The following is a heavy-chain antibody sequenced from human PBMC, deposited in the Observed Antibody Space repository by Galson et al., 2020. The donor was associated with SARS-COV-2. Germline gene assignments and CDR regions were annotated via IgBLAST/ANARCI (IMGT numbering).Heavy chain of an antibody. CDR2: NNTYTWNP. D-gene: IGHD3-22*01. V-gene: IGHV7-4-1*02. CDR1: GYTFTSHA. Sequence: ASVKVSCQASGYTFTSHAMNLVRQAPGQGLEWIGCNNTYTWNPTYAQGFPGRFVLSLDTSLSTAYLQTSSLKAEDTAVYYCARYWVYDSSGYHKGEAFDIWGQGTMVTVSS. J-gene: IGHJ3*02. CDR3: ARYWVYDSSGYHKGEAFDI.